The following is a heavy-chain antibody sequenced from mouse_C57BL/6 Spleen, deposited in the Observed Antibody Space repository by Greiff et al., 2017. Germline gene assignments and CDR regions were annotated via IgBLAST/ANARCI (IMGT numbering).Heavy chain of an antibody. V-gene: IGHV14-4*01. D-gene: IGHD1-1*01. J-gene: IGHJ2*01. Sequence: VQLQQPGAELVRPGASVKLSCTASGFNIKDDYMHWVKQRPEQGLEWIGWIDPENGDTEYASKFQGKATITADTSSNTAYLQLSSLTSEDTAVYYCTRYYYGSSYFDYWGQGTTLTVSS. CDR3: TRYYYGSSYFDY. CDR1: GFNIKDDY. CDR2: IDPENGDT.